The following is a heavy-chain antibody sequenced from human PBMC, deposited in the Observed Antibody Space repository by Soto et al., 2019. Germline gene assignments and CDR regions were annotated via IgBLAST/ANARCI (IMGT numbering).Heavy chain of an antibody. V-gene: IGHV4-31*03. CDR3: TRSRIRLNYFDY. D-gene: IGHD2-15*01. CDR2: IYYSGST. J-gene: IGHJ4*02. Sequence: QVQLQESGPGLVKPSQTLSLTCTVSGGSISSGGYYWSWIRQHPGKGLEWIGYIYYSGSTYYNPSLKSRVTISVDTSKNQFSLKLSSVSAADTAVYYCTRSRIRLNYFDYWGQGTLVTVSS. CDR1: GGSISSGGYY.